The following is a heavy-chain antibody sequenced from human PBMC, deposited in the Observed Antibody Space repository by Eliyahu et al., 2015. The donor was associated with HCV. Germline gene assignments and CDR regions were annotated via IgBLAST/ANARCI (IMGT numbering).Heavy chain of an antibody. CDR3: ARDVPVAAADY. Sequence: EVQLVESGGGLVQPXXSLRLXCAXSGFTFSNYDMNWVRQAPGKGLEWVSYINSGGTNIYYADSVRGRFTISRDNAEKSLYLQMNSLRDEDTAVYFCARDVPVAAADYWGQGTLVTVSS. J-gene: IGHJ4*02. D-gene: IGHD6-19*01. CDR1: GFTFSNYD. CDR2: INSGGTNI. V-gene: IGHV3-48*02.